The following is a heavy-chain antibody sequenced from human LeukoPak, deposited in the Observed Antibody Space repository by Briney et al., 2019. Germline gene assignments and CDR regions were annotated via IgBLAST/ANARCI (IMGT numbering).Heavy chain of an antibody. Sequence: SQNLSLTCAISGDSMTSNTAAWHWIRQSPSRGLEWLGRTYYRSKWCNDYALSVKSRISINPDTSKNQFSLRLNSVTPEDTAVYYCARGRQWLNWFDPWGQGTLVTVSS. CDR1: GDSMTSNTAA. J-gene: IGHJ5*02. CDR3: ARGRQWLNWFDP. V-gene: IGHV6-1*01. D-gene: IGHD5-24*01. CDR2: TYYRSKWCN.